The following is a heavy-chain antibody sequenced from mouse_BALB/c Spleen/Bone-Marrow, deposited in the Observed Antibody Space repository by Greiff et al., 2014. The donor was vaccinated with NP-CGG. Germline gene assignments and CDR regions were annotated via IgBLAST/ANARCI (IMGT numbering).Heavy chain of an antibody. CDR3: ARRGLITTVVEGYFDY. J-gene: IGHJ2*01. CDR1: GYSFTGDK. CDR2: TAKTYGGT. D-gene: IGHD1-1*01. Sequence: VQLQQSGPELEKPGSSVKISCKASGYSFTGDKTNWGKQSKGKSPEGSGNTAKTYGGTSYNQKFKGKATLTVDKSSSTAYMQLKSLTSEDSAVYYCARRGLITTVVEGYFDYWGQGTTLTVSS. V-gene: IGHV1-39*01.